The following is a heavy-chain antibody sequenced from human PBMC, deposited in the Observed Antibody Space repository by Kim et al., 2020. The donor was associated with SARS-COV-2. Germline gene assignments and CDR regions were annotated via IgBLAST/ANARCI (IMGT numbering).Heavy chain of an antibody. D-gene: IGHD2-2*01. CDR1: GGSFSGYY. Sequence: SETLSLTCAVYGGSFSGYYWSWIRQPPGKGLEWIGEINHSGSTNYNPSLKSRVTISVDTSKNQFSLKLSSVTAADTAVYYCARGVPSLPIPLGYCSSTSCYPYYYYGMDVWGQGTTVTVSS. CDR3: ARGVPSLPIPLGYCSSTSCYPYYYYGMDV. J-gene: IGHJ6*02. CDR2: INHSGST. V-gene: IGHV4-34*01.